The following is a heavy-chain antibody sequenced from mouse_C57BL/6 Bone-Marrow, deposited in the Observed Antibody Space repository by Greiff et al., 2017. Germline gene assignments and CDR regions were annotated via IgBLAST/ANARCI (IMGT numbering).Heavy chain of an antibody. CDR1: GYTFTSYW. Sequence: QVQLQQPGPELVKPGASVKLSCKASGYTFTSYWMHWVKQRPGQGLEWIGNINPSNGGTNYNEKFKSKATLTVDQSSSTAYMPLSSLTSEDSAVYYCARTPPITTVVAPLGYWGQGTTLTVSS. CDR3: ARTPPITTVVAPLGY. CDR2: INPSNGGT. V-gene: IGHV1-53*01. J-gene: IGHJ2*01. D-gene: IGHD1-1*01.